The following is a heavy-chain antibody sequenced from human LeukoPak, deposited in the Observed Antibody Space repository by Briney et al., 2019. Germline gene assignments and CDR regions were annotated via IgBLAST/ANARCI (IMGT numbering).Heavy chain of an antibody. CDR2: IYYSGSN. V-gene: IGHV4-39*01. J-gene: IGHJ4*02. D-gene: IGHD6-13*01. Sequence: SSETLSLTCTVSSFSISGCGSISSRAYYWGWMRQPPGNGLDRLWSIYYSGSNYYNPSLKSRGTISVDKSKNQFSLKLSSVTAADTAVYYCARHIRVAAGGRLSFFDYWGQGTLVTVSS. CDR3: ARHIRVAAGGRLSFFDY. CDR1: SFSISGCGSISSRAYY.